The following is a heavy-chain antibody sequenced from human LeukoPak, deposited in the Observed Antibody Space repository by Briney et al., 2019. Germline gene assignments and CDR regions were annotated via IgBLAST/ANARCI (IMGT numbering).Heavy chain of an antibody. CDR1: GGTFSSYA. Sequence: ASVKLSCKASGGTFSSYAISWVRQAPGQGLEWMGGIIPIFGTANYAQKFQRRVTITADESTSTAYMELSSLRSEDTAVYYCARDIGSYYGAGAHFDPWGQGTLVTVSS. V-gene: IGHV1-69*13. J-gene: IGHJ5*02. CDR3: ARDIGSYYGAGAHFDP. CDR2: IIPIFGTA. D-gene: IGHD3-10*01.